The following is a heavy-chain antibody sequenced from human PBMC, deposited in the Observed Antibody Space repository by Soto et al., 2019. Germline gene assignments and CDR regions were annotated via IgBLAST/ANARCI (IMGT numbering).Heavy chain of an antibody. CDR2: IIPIFGTA. Sequence: QVQLVQSGAEVKKPGSSVKVSCKASGGTFSSYAISWVRQAPGQGLEWMGGIIPIFGTANYAQKFQGRVTITADEYTSTAYMELSSLGYEDTAMYYCARDKPFASAWELGSNSTIHNYCYGMDDWGQGTTVTVSS. J-gene: IGHJ6*02. D-gene: IGHD1-26*01. CDR1: GGTFSSYA. CDR3: ARDKPFASAWELGSNSTIHNYCYGMDD. V-gene: IGHV1-69*01.